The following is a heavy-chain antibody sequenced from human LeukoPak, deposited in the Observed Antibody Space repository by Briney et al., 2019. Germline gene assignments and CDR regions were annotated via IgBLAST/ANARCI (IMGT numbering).Heavy chain of an antibody. V-gene: IGHV4-38-2*02. CDR2: IYHSGRT. D-gene: IGHD3-10*01. Sequence: PSETLSLTCTVSGYYITNNYYWDWIRQPPGKGLEWIASIYHSGRTYYNPALKSRVTISVDTSKNQFSLKLSSVTAADTAVYYCARKNLYYRAFDIWGQGTRVTVSS. CDR3: ARKNLYYRAFDI. CDR1: GYYITNNYY. J-gene: IGHJ3*02.